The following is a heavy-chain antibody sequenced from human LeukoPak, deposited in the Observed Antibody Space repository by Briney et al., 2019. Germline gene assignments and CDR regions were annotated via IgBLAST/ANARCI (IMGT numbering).Heavy chain of an antibody. CDR2: ISDSGST. Sequence: SETLSLTCTVSGGSISSSSDYWGWIRQPPGKGLEWIGTISDSGSTYNNPSLKSRVTISVDTSKNQFSLKLTSVTAADTAMYYCARHRHYDILTGYDYWAQGTLVTVSS. J-gene: IGHJ4*02. CDR3: ARHRHYDILTGYDY. D-gene: IGHD3-9*01. V-gene: IGHV4-39*07. CDR1: GGSISSSSDY.